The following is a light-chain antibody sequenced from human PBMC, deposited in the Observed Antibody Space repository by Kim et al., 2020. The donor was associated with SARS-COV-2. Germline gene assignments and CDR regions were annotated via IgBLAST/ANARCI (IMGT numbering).Light chain of an antibody. Sequence: QPVLTQSPSASASLGASFNLTCTLSSGHRSYAIAWHHQRPEKDPGFLMKLNSDGSHSKGDGIPDRFSGSSSGADRFLTIASLQSEDGADYYCQTWGTSIWVFGGGTQLTVL. CDR1: SGHRSYA. CDR2: LNSDGSH. J-gene: IGLJ3*02. V-gene: IGLV4-69*01. CDR3: QTWGTSIWV.